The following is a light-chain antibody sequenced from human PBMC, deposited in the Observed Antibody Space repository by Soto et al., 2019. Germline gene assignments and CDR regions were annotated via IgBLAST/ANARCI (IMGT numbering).Light chain of an antibody. CDR2: DGS. V-gene: IGKV1-5*01. Sequence: DIQMTQSPSTLSASVGDRVTITCRASQSISSWLAWYPQKPGKAPKLLIYDGSSLESGVPSRFSGSGSGTEFTLTISSLQPDDFAIYYCQQYNTYPKTFGQGTKVEIK. J-gene: IGKJ1*01. CDR3: QQYNTYPKT. CDR1: QSISSW.